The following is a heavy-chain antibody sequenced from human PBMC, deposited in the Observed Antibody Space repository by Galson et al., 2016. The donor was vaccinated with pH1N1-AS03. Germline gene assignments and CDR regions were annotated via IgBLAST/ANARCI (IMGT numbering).Heavy chain of an antibody. CDR1: LGSISGYY. CDR2: MYSRGDT. Sequence: ETLSLTCTVSLGSISGYYWSWIRQPAGKRLEWIGRMYSRGDTRYSPSLDSRITMSVDTSKNQFFLSLQSVTAADTAVYYCARLGLRDNNGYYGSGYDSYDKWGQGILVTVSP. CDR3: ARLGLRDNNGYYGSGYDSYDK. J-gene: IGHJ4*02. D-gene: IGHD3-10*01. V-gene: IGHV4-4*07.